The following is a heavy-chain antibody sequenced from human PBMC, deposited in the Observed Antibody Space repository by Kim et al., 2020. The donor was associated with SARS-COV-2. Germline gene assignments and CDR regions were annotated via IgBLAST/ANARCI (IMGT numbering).Heavy chain of an antibody. Sequence: GGSLRLSCAASGFTFDDYAMHWVRQAPGKGLEWVSGISWNSGSIGYADSVKGRFTISRDNAKNSLYLQMNSLRAEDTALYYCAKDMAVAGWGIDYWGQGT. V-gene: IGHV3-9*01. CDR2: ISWNSGSI. J-gene: IGHJ4*02. CDR3: AKDMAVAGWGIDY. D-gene: IGHD6-19*01. CDR1: GFTFDDYA.